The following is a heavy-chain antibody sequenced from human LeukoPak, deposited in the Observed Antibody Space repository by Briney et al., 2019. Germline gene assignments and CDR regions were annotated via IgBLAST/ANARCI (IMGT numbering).Heavy chain of an antibody. CDR3: ARDGLAHPSNY. V-gene: IGHV1-18*01. D-gene: IGHD6-19*01. J-gene: IGHJ4*02. Sequence: HRASVKVSCKASGYTFTSYGISWVRQAPGQGLEWMGWISAYNGNTYSAQKLQGRVTMTTDTSTSTAYMELWSLGSDDTAVYYCARDGLAHPSNYWGQGTLVIVSS. CDR2: ISAYNGNT. CDR1: GYTFTSYG.